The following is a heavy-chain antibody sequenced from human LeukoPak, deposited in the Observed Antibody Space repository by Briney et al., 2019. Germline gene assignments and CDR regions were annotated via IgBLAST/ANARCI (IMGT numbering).Heavy chain of an antibody. CDR1: GFTFSNYA. CDR3: AKDPPRSRAIVDAFDI. J-gene: IGHJ3*02. CDR2: ISNSGSST. D-gene: IGHD3-22*01. V-gene: IGHV3-23*01. Sequence: GGSLRLSCAASGFTFSNYAMIWVRQAPGKGLEWVSVISNSGSSTDYADSVKGRFTISRDNSQNTLYLQMNSLRAEDTAVYYCAKDPPRSRAIVDAFDIWGHGTLVTVSS.